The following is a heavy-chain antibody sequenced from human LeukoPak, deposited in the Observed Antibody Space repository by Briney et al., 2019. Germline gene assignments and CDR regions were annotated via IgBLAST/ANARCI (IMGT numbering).Heavy chain of an antibody. CDR1: GYTFLDYG. V-gene: IGHV1-18*01. CDR2: VGPYNGNT. Sequence: GASVKVSCKASGYTFLDYGISWLRQAPGQGLEWVGWVGPYNGNTQYSQKLQGRVILTTDTLTNTAFMELTSLSPDDTAIYYCARDYSTKMATITDIWGQGTLVAVSS. CDR3: ARDYSTKMATITDI. J-gene: IGHJ4*02. D-gene: IGHD2/OR15-2a*01.